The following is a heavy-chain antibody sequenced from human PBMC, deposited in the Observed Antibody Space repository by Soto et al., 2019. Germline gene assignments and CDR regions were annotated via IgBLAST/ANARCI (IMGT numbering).Heavy chain of an antibody. CDR3: AKARAQYYDFWSGYPVDY. J-gene: IGHJ4*02. CDR2: ISYGGGTT. CDR1: EFTFSNYA. D-gene: IGHD3-3*01. Sequence: GGSLRLSCAASEFTFSNYAMSWVRQAPGKGLKWVSAISYGGGTTYYADSVKGRFTISRDNSKNTLYLQMNSLRVEVTAVYYCAKARAQYYDFWSGYPVDYWGQGT. V-gene: IGHV3-23*01.